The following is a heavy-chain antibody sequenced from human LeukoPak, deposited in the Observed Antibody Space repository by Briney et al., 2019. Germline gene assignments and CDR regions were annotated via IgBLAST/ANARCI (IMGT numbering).Heavy chain of an antibody. Sequence: SETLSLTCAVYGGSFSGYYWSWIRQPPGKGLEWIGEINHSGSTNYNPSLKSRVTISVDTSKNQFSLKLSSVTAADTAVYYCARGSYDSSGYYRWYFDYWGQGTLVTVSS. CDR2: INHSGST. CDR1: GGSFSGYY. CDR3: ARGSYDSSGYYRWYFDY. V-gene: IGHV4-34*01. J-gene: IGHJ4*02. D-gene: IGHD3-22*01.